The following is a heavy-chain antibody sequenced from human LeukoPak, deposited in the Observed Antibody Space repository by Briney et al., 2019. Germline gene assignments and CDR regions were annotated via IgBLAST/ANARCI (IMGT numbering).Heavy chain of an antibody. J-gene: IGHJ3*02. Sequence: GASVKVSCKASGYTFTGYYMHWVRQAPGQGLEWMGWINPNSGGTNCAQKFQGRVTMTRDTSISTAYMELSRLRSDDTAVYYCARGYYYDSSGHDAFDIWGQGTMVTVSS. CDR1: GYTFTGYY. CDR3: ARGYYYDSSGHDAFDI. CDR2: INPNSGGT. D-gene: IGHD3-22*01. V-gene: IGHV1-2*02.